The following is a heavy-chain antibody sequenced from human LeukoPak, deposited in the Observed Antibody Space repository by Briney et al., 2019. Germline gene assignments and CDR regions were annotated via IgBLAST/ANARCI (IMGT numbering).Heavy chain of an antibody. CDR2: IIPIFGTA. CDR3: ARGKADTIFGVVIQGFDY. J-gene: IGHJ4*02. Sequence: SVKVSCKASGGTFISYAISWVRQAPGQGLEWMGGIIPIFGTANYAQKFQGRVTITTDESTSTAYMELSSLRSEDTAVYYCARGKADTIFGVVIQGFDYWGQGTLVTVSS. V-gene: IGHV1-69*05. D-gene: IGHD3-3*01. CDR1: GGTFISYA.